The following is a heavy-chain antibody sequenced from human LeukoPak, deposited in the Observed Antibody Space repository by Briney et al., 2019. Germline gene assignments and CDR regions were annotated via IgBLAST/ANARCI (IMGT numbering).Heavy chain of an antibody. CDR1: GGSFSGYY. CDR2: INHSGST. Sequence: SETLSLTCAVYGGSFSGYYWSWIRQPPGKGLEWIGEINHSGSTNYNPSLKSRVTISVDTSKNQFSLKLSSVTAADTAVYYCARGLRAHSPDYDYVWGSYRYTGGFDYWGQGTLVTVSS. J-gene: IGHJ4*02. CDR3: ARGLRAHSPDYDYVWGSYRYTGGFDY. D-gene: IGHD3-16*02. V-gene: IGHV4-34*01.